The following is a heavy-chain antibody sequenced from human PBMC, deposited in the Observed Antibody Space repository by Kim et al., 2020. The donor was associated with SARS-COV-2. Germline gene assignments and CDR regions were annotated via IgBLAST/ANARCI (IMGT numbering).Heavy chain of an antibody. J-gene: IGHJ4*02. CDR2: INSDGSST. CDR1: GFTFSSYW. D-gene: IGHD5-12*01. Sequence: GGSLRLSCAASGFTFSSYWMHWVRQAPGKGLVWVSRINSDGSSTSYADSVKGRFTISRDNAKNTLYLQMNSLRAEDTAVYYCARSPRWLQIPYFDYWGQGTLVTVSS. CDR3: ARSPRWLQIPYFDY. V-gene: IGHV3-74*01.